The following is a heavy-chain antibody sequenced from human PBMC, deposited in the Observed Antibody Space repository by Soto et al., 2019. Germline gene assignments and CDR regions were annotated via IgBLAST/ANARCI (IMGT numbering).Heavy chain of an antibody. J-gene: IGHJ6*02. CDR2: INPKFGDT. CDR1: GYTFTAYH. CDR3: ARNMDYYYGRGSGNGHGV. Sequence: QVQLVQSGAEVKEPGDSVRVSCEASGYTFTAYHIHWVRQASGQGLEWMGWINPKFGDTTCAQDFQGRVSMTRDMSISTVYMELSRLTSDDTAIYYCARNMDYYYGRGSGNGHGVWGQGTTVTVFS. V-gene: IGHV1-2*02. D-gene: IGHD3-10*02.